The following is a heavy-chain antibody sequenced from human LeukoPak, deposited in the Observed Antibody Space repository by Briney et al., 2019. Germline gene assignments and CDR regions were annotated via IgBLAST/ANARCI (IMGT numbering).Heavy chain of an antibody. V-gene: IGHV3-74*01. CDR3: AGRHCSGGGCYFAGTDPFDY. J-gene: IGHJ4*02. CDR2: ISTDGSTT. Sequence: GGSLRLSCAASGFTFSSYWMHWVRQAPGKGLVWVSRISTDGSTTTYADSVKGRFTISRDNAKNTAYLQMNSLRAEDTAVYFCAGRHCSGGGCYFAGTDPFDYWGQGTLVTVSS. CDR1: GFTFSSYW. D-gene: IGHD2-15*01.